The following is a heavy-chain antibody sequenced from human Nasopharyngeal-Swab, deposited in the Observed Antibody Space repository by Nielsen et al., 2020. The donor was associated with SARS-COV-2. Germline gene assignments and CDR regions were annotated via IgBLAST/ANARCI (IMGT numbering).Heavy chain of an antibody. V-gene: IGHV4-34*01. Sequence: WIRQPPGKGLEWIGEINHSGSTNYNPSLKSRVTISVDTSNNQFSLKLSSVTAADTAVYYCARGSRSGISNYSSGWYFFDYWGQGALVTVSS. D-gene: IGHD6-19*01. J-gene: IGHJ4*02. CDR2: INHSGST. CDR3: ARGSRSGISNYSSGWYFFDY.